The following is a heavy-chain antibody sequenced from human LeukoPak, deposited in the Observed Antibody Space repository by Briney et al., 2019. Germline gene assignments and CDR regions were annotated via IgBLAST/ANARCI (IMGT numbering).Heavy chain of an antibody. CDR1: GGTFSSYA. CDR3: ARIVVVPAAIWEIDYFDY. CDR2: IIPIFGTA. J-gene: IGHJ4*02. D-gene: IGHD2-2*01. V-gene: IGHV1-69*06. Sequence: SVKVSCKASGGTFSSYAISWVRQAPGQGLEWMGGIIPIFGTANYAQKFQGRVTITADKSTSTAYMELSSLRSEDTAVYYCARIVVVPAAIWEIDYFDYWGQGTLVTVSS.